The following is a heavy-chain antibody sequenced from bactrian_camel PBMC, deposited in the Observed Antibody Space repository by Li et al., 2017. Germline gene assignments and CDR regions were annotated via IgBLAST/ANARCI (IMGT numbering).Heavy chain of an antibody. Sequence: HVQLVESGGGSVQTGGSLRLSCTVSGYSVSSYCVGWFRQGPGKQREEVAKIITRDGMTVYADSVKGRFTVSRDNAQNTIHLQMDNLKAEDTAMYTCAAKWAGYGCMTASFNDDIASRGQGTQVTVS. CDR3: AAKWAGYGCMTASFNDDIAS. CDR2: IITRDGMT. J-gene: IGHJ4*01. V-gene: IGHV3S1*01. D-gene: IGHD3*01. CDR1: GYSVSSYC.